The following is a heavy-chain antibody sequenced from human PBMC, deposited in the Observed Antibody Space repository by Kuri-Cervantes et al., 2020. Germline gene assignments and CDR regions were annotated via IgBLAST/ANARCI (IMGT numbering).Heavy chain of an antibody. CDR3: AKDKVPGTRYYGTDV. CDR1: GFTFSSYS. Sequence: GESLKISCAASGFTFSSYSMNWVRQAPGKGLEWVSSISSSSSYIYYADSVKGRFTISRDNAKNSLYLQMNSLRAEDTAVYYCAKDKVPGTRYYGTDVWGQGTTVTVSS. V-gene: IGHV3-21*01. J-gene: IGHJ6*02. D-gene: IGHD2-15*01. CDR2: ISSSSSYI.